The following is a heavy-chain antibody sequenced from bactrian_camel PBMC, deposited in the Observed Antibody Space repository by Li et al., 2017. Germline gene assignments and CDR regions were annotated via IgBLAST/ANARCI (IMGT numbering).Heavy chain of an antibody. CDR1: GFPFSSAG. CDR3: TAEQMGWSWCNH. J-gene: IGHJ4*01. V-gene: IGHV3S40*01. Sequence: VQLVESGGGLVKPGGSLRLSCAASGFPFSSAGMSWVRQTSGKGLEWVSSITRDGDTVFYADSVKGRSTVSRDNARNTVILQLNSLQTEDTALYYCTAEQMGWSWCNHWGQGTQVTVS. D-gene: IGHD5*01. CDR2: ITRDGDTV.